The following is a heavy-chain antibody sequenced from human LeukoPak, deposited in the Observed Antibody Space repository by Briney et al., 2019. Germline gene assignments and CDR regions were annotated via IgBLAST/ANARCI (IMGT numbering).Heavy chain of an antibody. Sequence: GESLKISCKGSGYSFTSYWIGWVRQMPGKGLEWMAIIYPGDSDTRYSPSFQGQVTISADKSISTAYLQWSSLKASDTAMYYCARRRVWFGELPDFDYWGQGTLVTVSS. CDR1: GYSFTSYW. V-gene: IGHV5-51*01. J-gene: IGHJ4*02. D-gene: IGHD3-10*01. CDR3: ARRRVWFGELPDFDY. CDR2: IYPGDSDT.